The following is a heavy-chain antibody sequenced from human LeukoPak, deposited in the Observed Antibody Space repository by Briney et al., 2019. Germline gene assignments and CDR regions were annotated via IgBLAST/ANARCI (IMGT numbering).Heavy chain of an antibody. CDR1: GGSISSYY. J-gene: IGHJ4*02. D-gene: IGHD3-10*01. CDR2: IYYSGST. Sequence: PSETLSLTCTVSGGSISSYYWSWIQQPPGKGLEWIGYIYYSGSTNYNPSLKSRVTISVDTSKNQFSLKLSSVTAADTAVYYCARYPYYYGSGSYSYYFDYWGQGTLVTVSS. V-gene: IGHV4-59*01. CDR3: ARYPYYYGSGSYSYYFDY.